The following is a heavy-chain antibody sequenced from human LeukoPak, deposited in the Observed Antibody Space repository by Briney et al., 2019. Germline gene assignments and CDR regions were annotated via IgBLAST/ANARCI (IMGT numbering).Heavy chain of an antibody. CDR2: INPNSGGT. CDR1: GYTFTGYY. D-gene: IGHD3-16*01. CDR3: ARDTAEGDYAWWFDP. J-gene: IGHJ5*02. Sequence: ASVKVSCMASGYTFTGYYMHWVRQAPGQGLEWMGWINPNSGGTNYAQKFQGRVTMTRDTSISTAYMELSRLRSDDTAVYFCARDTAEGDYAWWFDPWGQGTLVTVAS. V-gene: IGHV1-2*02.